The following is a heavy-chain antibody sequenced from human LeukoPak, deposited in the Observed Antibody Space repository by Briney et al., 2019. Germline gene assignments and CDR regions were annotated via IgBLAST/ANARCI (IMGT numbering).Heavy chain of an antibody. V-gene: IGHV1-2*02. CDR3: ARLWGIGDAFDI. CDR1: GYTFTGYY. J-gene: IGHJ3*02. D-gene: IGHD3-16*01. CDR2: INPNSGGT. Sequence: ASVKVSCKASGYTFTGYYMHWVRQAPGQGLEWMGWINPNSGGTNYAQKFQGRVTMTRDTSISTAYMELSRLRSDDTAVYYCARLWGIGDAFDIWGQGTMVTVSS.